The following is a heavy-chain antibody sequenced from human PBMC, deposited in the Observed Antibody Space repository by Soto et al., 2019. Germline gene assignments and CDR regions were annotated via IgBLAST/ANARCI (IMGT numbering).Heavy chain of an antibody. CDR1: GGSISSSSYY. CDR2: IYYSGST. CDR3: ARPRDYGSWFDP. J-gene: IGHJ5*02. V-gene: IGHV4-39*01. D-gene: IGHD4-17*01. Sequence: SETLSLTCTVSGGSISSSSYYWGWIRQPPGKGLEWIGSIYYSGSTYYNPSLKSRVTISVDTSKNQFSLKLSSVTAADTAVYYCARPRDYGSWFDPWGQGTLVTVS.